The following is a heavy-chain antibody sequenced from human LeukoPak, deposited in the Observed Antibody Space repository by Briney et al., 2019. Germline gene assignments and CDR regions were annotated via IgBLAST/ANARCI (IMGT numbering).Heavy chain of an antibody. CDR3: ARDPVAGKFDY. CDR1: GFTFSNYW. V-gene: IGHV3-7*01. CDR2: IKQDGSEK. J-gene: IGHJ4*02. Sequence: GGSLRLSYAASGFTFSNYWMSWVRQAPGKGLEWVANIKQDGSEKKYVDSVKGRFTISRDNAKNSLYLQMNSLRAEDTAVYYCARDPVAGKFDYWGQGTLVTVSS. D-gene: IGHD6-19*01.